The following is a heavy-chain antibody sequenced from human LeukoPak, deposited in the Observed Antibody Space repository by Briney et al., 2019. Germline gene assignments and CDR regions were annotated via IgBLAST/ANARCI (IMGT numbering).Heavy chain of an antibody. CDR2: ISYDGSNK. D-gene: IGHD3-22*01. Sequence: PGGSLRLSCAASGFTFSSYAMHWVRQAPGKGLEWEAVISYDGSNKYYADSVKGRFTISRDNSKNTLYLQMNSLRAEDTAVYYCARDTGRYDSSGYLDYWGQGTLVTVSS. J-gene: IGHJ4*02. CDR3: ARDTGRYDSSGYLDY. CDR1: GFTFSSYA. V-gene: IGHV3-30-3*01.